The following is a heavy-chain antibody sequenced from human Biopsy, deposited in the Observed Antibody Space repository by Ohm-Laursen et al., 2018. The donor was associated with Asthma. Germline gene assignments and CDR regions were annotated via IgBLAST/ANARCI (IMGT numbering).Heavy chain of an antibody. CDR2: VSYDGDNK. J-gene: IGHJ4*02. V-gene: IGHV3-30*18. Sequence: SLRLSCAASGFTFSRFGMEWVRQAPGKGLEWVAGVSYDGDNKHYADSVKGRFTVSRDNSRNTLYLHMSSLRPEDTAVYYCAKDVDDYYFGSWGQGTLVTVSS. CDR3: AKDVDDYYFGS. CDR1: GFTFSRFG. D-gene: IGHD4/OR15-4a*01.